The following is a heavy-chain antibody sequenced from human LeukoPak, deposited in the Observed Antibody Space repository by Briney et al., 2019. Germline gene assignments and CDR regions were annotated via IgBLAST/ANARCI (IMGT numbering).Heavy chain of an antibody. Sequence: PSETLSLTCAVSGGTLSGYYWTWIRQPPGKGLEWIGEINHSGSTNYIPSLGSRVTISVDTSKNQFSLKLNSVTAADTAVYYCARGYIVLVPAAIKDAFDIWGRGTMVTVSS. CDR2: INHSGST. V-gene: IGHV4-34*01. CDR3: ARGYIVLVPAAIKDAFDI. CDR1: GGTLSGYY. J-gene: IGHJ3*02. D-gene: IGHD2-2*02.